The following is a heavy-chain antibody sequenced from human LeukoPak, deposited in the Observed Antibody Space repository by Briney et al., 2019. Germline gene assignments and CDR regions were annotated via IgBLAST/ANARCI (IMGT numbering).Heavy chain of an antibody. Sequence: PGGSLRLSCADSGFTFSTSIMHWVRQAPGKGLEWVAVISYDGNNKYYADSVKGRFTISRDNSKSTLYVQMNSLRAEDTAVYYCARALGGDYDYCRQGTLVTVSS. J-gene: IGHJ4*02. V-gene: IGHV3-30*03. CDR1: GFTFSTSI. CDR2: ISYDGNNK. CDR3: ARALGGDYDY. D-gene: IGHD2-21*01.